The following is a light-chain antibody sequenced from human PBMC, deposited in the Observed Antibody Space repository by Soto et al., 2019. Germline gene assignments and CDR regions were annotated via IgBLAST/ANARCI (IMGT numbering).Light chain of an antibody. Sequence: EVVMTQSPATLSVSPGEGATLSCRASQSVSNSLAWYQQKPGQAPRLLIYGASTRATGIPARFSGTGSGTDFTLTISSLQSEDFAIYYCQQYNNWPPLTFGGGTKVEIK. CDR3: QQYNNWPPLT. J-gene: IGKJ4*01. CDR1: QSVSNS. CDR2: GAS. V-gene: IGKV3-15*01.